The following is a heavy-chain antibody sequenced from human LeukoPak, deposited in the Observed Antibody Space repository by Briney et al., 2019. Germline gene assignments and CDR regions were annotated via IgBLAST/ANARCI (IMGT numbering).Heavy chain of an antibody. CDR1: GGSISSGGYS. V-gene: IGHV4-30-2*01. CDR3: ARSITISKPLEYYFDY. J-gene: IGHJ4*02. Sequence: TLSLTCAVSGGSISSGGYSGSWIRQPPGKGLEWIGYIYHSGSTYYNPSRKRRVTISVDRSKNHFSLKLSSVTAADTAVYYCARSITISKPLEYYFDYWGQGTLVTVSS. CDR2: IYHSGST. D-gene: IGHD3-9*01.